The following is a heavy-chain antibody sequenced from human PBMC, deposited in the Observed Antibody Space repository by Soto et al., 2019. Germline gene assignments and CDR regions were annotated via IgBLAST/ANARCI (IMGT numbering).Heavy chain of an antibody. Sequence: ASVKVSCKASGYTFTSYAMHWVRQAPGQRLEWMGWINAGNGNTKYSQKFQGRVTITRDTSASTAYMELSSLRSEDTAVYYCARGIVVVPAAPGDYWGQGTLVTVSS. V-gene: IGHV1-3*01. CDR3: ARGIVVVPAAPGDY. J-gene: IGHJ4*02. CDR2: INAGNGNT. CDR1: GYTFTSYA. D-gene: IGHD2-2*01.